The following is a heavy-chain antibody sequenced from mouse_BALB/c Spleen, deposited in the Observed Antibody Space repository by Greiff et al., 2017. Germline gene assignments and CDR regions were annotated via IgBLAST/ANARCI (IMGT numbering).Heavy chain of an antibody. CDR1: GFSLTSYG. CDR2: IWAGGST. CDR3: ARDDYYGSHYYAMDY. J-gene: IGHJ4*01. Sequence: VKVVESGPGLVAPSQSLSITCTVSGFSLTSYGVHWVRQPPGKGLEWLGVIWAGGSTNYNSALMSRLSISKDNSKSQVFLKMNSLQTDDTAMYYCARDDYYGSHYYAMDYWGQGTSVTVSS. D-gene: IGHD1-1*01. V-gene: IGHV2-9*02.